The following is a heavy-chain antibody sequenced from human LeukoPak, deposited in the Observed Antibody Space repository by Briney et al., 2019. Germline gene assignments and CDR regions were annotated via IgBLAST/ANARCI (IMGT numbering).Heavy chain of an antibody. D-gene: IGHD1-1*01. CDR2: INHSGST. V-gene: IGHV4-34*01. CDR1: GGSSSGYY. J-gene: IGHJ6*02. CDR3: ARVAIISTSDYYYGMDV. Sequence: PSETLSLTCAVYGGSSSGYYWSWIRQPPGKGLEWIGEINHSGSTNYNPSLKSRVTISVDTSKNQFSLKLSSVTAADTAVYYCARVAIISTSDYYYGMDVWGQGTTVTVSS.